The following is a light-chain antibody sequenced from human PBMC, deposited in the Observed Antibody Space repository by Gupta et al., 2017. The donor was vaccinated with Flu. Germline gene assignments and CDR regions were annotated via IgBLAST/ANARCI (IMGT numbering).Light chain of an antibody. CDR2: GTS. V-gene: IGKV3-20*01. Sequence: VLTQSPGTLSLSPGERATLSCRASQSVSSTYLAWYQQKPGQAPRLLIHGTSFRATGIPDRFSGSGSRTAFSLTISRLESEDFAVYYCQQDESSPWTFGQGTKVEVK. CDR1: QSVSSTY. J-gene: IGKJ1*01. CDR3: QQDESSPWT.